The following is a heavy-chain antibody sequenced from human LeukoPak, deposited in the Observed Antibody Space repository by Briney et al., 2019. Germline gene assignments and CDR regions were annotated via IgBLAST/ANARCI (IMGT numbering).Heavy chain of an antibody. D-gene: IGHD5-12*01. Sequence: SETPSLTCTVSGGSISGSRTWGWVRPPPGKGPEWIGNIHNDGRTASNPSLKSRVTMSLDTSTNQFSLKVNSVTAADTAFYYCAREGIVATIPFDYWGQGTLVTVSS. CDR3: AREGIVATIPFDY. V-gene: IGHV4-39*07. J-gene: IGHJ4*02. CDR2: IHNDGRT. CDR1: GGSISGSRT.